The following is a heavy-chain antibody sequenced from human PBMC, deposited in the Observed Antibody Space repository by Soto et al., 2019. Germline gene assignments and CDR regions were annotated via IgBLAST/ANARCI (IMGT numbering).Heavy chain of an antibody. Sequence: PGESLKISCXGSGYSFTSYWIGWVRQMPGKGLEWMGIIYPGDSDTRYSPSFQGQVTISADKSISTAYLQWSSLKASDTAMYYCARHLQGCSSYYYGMDVWGQGTTVTVSS. CDR1: GYSFTSYW. V-gene: IGHV5-51*01. CDR3: ARHLQGCSSYYYGMDV. CDR2: IYPGDSDT. D-gene: IGHD6-6*01. J-gene: IGHJ6*02.